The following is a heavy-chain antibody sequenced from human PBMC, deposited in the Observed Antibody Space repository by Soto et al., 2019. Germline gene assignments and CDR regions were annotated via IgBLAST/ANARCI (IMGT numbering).Heavy chain of an antibody. V-gene: IGHV1-8*01. CDR1: GYTFTSYD. CDR3: ARAFYYYYMDV. J-gene: IGHJ6*03. CDR2: MNPNSGNT. Sequence: ASVKVSCKASGYTFTSYDINWVRQATGQGLEWMGWMNPNSGNTGYAQKFQGRITKTRNTSISTAYMELSSLRSEDTAVYYCARAFYYYYMDVWGKGTTVTVSS.